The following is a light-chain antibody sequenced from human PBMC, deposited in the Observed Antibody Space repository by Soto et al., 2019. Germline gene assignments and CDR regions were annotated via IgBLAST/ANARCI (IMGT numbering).Light chain of an antibody. J-gene: IGKJ1*01. CDR2: GAS. Sequence: DIVLTQSPGTLSFPPLERATLSCRASPSVSSRYLAGYQKKPGQAPRLLIYGASSRATGIPDRFSGSGSGTDFSLTIRRLEPEDFAVYYCQQYDSSPPGTFGQGTKVDNK. CDR3: QQYDSSPPGT. CDR1: PSVSSRY. V-gene: IGKV3-20*01.